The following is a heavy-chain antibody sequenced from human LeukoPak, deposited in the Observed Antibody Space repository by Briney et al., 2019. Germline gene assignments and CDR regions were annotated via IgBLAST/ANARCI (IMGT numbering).Heavy chain of an antibody. V-gene: IGHV3-23*01. J-gene: IGHJ4*02. CDR1: GFTFSTYT. CDR2: ISGSGGTT. CDR3: TKGEGPGSPRTFDN. D-gene: IGHD3-10*01. Sequence: PGGSLRLSCAASGFTFSTYTMGWVRQAPGKGLEWVSAISGSGGTTAYADSVKGRFTISRDNSKNTVYLQMNSLRAEDTALYYCTKGEGPGSPRTFDNWGQGTLVTVSS.